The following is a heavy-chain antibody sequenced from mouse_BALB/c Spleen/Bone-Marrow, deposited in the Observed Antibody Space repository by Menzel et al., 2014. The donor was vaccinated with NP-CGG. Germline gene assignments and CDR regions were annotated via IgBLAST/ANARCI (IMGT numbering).Heavy chain of an antibody. CDR2: INPEGSTI. V-gene: IGHV4-1*02. Sequence: EVHLVESGGGLVQPGGSLKLSCAASGFDFSRYWMSWVRQAPGKGLEWIGEINPEGSTINYTPSLKDKFIISRDNAKNTLYLQMSKVRSEDTALYYCARLNYYGNLFVWGAGTTVTVSS. J-gene: IGHJ1*01. D-gene: IGHD1-1*01. CDR3: ARLNYYGNLFV. CDR1: GFDFSRYW.